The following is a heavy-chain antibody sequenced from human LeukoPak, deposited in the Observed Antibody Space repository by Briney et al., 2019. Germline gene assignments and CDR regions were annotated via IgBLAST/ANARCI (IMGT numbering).Heavy chain of an antibody. CDR3: AKRLSRGYFGKLIFDF. D-gene: IGHD3-9*01. J-gene: IGHJ4*02. CDR1: GFAFNDFA. Sequence: PGGSLTLSCAAAGFAFNDFAMSWLRQTTGKGLEWVSSITSTGESTYYADALRGRFTISRDNSGGTLYLQMNSLRTEDSAVYYCAKRLSRGYFGKLIFDFWGQGALVTVSS. CDR2: ITSTGEST. V-gene: IGHV3-23*01.